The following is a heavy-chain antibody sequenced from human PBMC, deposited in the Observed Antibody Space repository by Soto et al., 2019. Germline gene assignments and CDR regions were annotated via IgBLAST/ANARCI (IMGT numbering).Heavy chain of an antibody. D-gene: IGHD3-3*01. V-gene: IGHV1-69*06. J-gene: IGHJ6*02. CDR1: GYTFTSYG. CDR2: IIPIFGTA. CDR3: AGAILQWLLHYYYYGMDV. Sequence: VKVSCKASGYTFTSYGISWVRQAPVQGLEWMGGIIPIFGTADYAQEFQGRVTITADKSTGTAYMELGSLSSEDTAVYYRAGAILQWLLHYYYYGMDVWGQGTTVTVS.